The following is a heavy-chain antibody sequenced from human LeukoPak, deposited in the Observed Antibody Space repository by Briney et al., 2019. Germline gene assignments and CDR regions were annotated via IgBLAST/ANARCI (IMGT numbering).Heavy chain of an antibody. V-gene: IGHV1-46*01. Sequence: GASVKVSCKASGYTFTSYYMHWVRQAPGQGLEWMGIINPSGGSTSYAQKFQGRVTMTRDMSTSTVYMELSSLRSEDTAVYYCARALAPYYYYYYMDVWGRGTTVTVSS. J-gene: IGHJ6*03. CDR2: INPSGGST. CDR1: GYTFTSYY. CDR3: ARALAPYYYYYYMDV.